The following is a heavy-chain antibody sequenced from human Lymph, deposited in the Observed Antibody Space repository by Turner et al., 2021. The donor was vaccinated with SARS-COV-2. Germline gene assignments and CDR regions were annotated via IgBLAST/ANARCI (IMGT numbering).Heavy chain of an antibody. CDR1: GGTFSSYA. CDR2: IIPIVGTA. CDR3: ARGSRDCSSTSCYPFFDY. D-gene: IGHD2-2*01. Sequence: QVQLVQSGAEVTKPGSSVKVSCKASGGTFSSYAISWVRQAPGQGLEWMGEIIPIVGTANYAQKFQGRVTITADASTSTAHMELSSLRSEDTAVYYCARGSRDCSSTSCYPFFDYWGQGTLVTVSS. J-gene: IGHJ4*02. V-gene: IGHV1-69*01.